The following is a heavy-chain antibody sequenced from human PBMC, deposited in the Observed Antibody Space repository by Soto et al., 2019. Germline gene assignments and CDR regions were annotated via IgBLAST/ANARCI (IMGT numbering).Heavy chain of an antibody. Sequence: QDQLVQSGAEVKKPGSSVKVSCKASGGTFSSYTINWVRQAPGQGLEWMGRIIPILGIVNYAQRFQGRVTIPADKSTGTAYMQLSSLTSEDTAVYYCSTSPPVRDILTGYGLDFWGLGTLITVSS. CDR3: STSPPVRDILTGYGLDF. CDR1: GGTFSSYT. J-gene: IGHJ4*02. D-gene: IGHD3-9*01. CDR2: IIPILGIV. V-gene: IGHV1-69*02.